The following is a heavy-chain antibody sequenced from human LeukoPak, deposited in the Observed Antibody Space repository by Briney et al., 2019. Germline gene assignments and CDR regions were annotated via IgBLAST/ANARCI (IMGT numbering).Heavy chain of an antibody. V-gene: IGHV1-2*02. CDR1: GYTFTGYY. CDR3: ARDWGRRGIVGSFIDY. Sequence: EASVKVSCKASGYTFTGYYMHWVRQALGQGLEWMGGINPNSGGTNYAQKFQGRVTMTRDTSISTAYMELSRLRSDDTAVYYCARDWGRRGIVGSFIDYWGQGTLVTVSS. CDR2: INPNSGGT. J-gene: IGHJ4*02. D-gene: IGHD1-26*01.